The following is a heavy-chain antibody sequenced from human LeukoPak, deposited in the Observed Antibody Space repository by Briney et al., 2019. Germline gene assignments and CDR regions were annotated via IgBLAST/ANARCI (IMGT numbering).Heavy chain of an antibody. CDR1: GFTFSSYA. CDR2: ISGSGGST. D-gene: IGHD6-13*01. J-gene: IGHJ4*02. CDR3: AKRAGDSGSWYYFDY. V-gene: IGHV3-23*01. Sequence: GGSLRLSCAASGFTFSSYAMSWVRQAPGKGLEWVSAISGSGGSTYYADSVKCRFTISRDNSKNTLYLQMNSLRAEDTAVYYCAKRAGDSGSWYYFDYWGQGTLVTVSS.